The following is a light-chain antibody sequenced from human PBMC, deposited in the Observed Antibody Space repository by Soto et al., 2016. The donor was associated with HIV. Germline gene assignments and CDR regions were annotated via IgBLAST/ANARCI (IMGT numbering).Light chain of an antibody. CDR3: QVWDSNTDHVV. Sequence: SYELTQPPSVSVAPGKSARISCGGNNIGVKSVHWYQQKPGQAPVLVVYDDTDRPSGIPERFSGSNSGNTTTLTIIRVGAGDEADYYCQVWDSNTDHVVFGGGTKLTVL. J-gene: IGLJ2*01. CDR2: DDT. V-gene: IGLV3-21*03. CDR1: NIGVKS.